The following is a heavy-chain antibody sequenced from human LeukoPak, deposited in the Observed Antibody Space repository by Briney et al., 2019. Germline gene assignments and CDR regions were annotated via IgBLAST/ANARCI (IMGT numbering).Heavy chain of an antibody. CDR2: IYSGGST. D-gene: IGHD3-22*01. J-gene: IGHJ4*02. V-gene: IGHV3-53*01. Sequence: GGSLRLSCVASGFTVSGNYMSWVRQAPGKGLEWVSVIYSGGSTYYADSVKGRFTISRDNSKNTLYLQMNSLRAEDTAVYYCATTSYYDSSGPPYFDYWGQGTLVTVSS. CDR3: ATTSYYDSSGPPYFDY. CDR1: GFTVSGNY.